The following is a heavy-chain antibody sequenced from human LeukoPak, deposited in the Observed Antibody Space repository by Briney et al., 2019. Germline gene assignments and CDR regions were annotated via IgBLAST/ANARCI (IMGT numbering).Heavy chain of an antibody. CDR3: AKDMNKYQLLPFDY. CDR2: ISWNSGSI. CDR1: GFTFSSYS. D-gene: IGHD2-2*01. Sequence: GGSLRLSCAASGFTFSSYSMNWVRQAPGKGLEWVSGISWNSGSIGYADSVKGRFTISRDNAKNSLYLQMNSLRAEDTALYYCAKDMNKYQLLPFDYWGQGTLVTVSS. J-gene: IGHJ4*02. V-gene: IGHV3-9*01.